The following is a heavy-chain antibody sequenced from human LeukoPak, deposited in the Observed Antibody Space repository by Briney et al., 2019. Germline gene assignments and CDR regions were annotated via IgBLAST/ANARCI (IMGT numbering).Heavy chain of an antibody. V-gene: IGHV3-23*01. CDR2: ISGSGGST. CDR1: GFTFSSYS. J-gene: IGHJ4*02. CDR3: AKQGYCSGGSCYPWYFDY. Sequence: TGGSLRLSCAASGFTFSSYSMNWVRQAPGKGLEWVSTISGSGGSTYYADSVKGRFTISRDNSKNTLYLQMNSLRAGDTAVYHCAKQGYCSGGSCYPWYFDYWGQGTLVTVSS. D-gene: IGHD2-15*01.